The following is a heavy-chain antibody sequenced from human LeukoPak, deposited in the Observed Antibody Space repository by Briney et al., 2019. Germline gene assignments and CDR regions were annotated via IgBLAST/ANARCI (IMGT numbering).Heavy chain of an antibody. CDR1: GFTVSSNY. CDR2: IYSGGST. D-gene: IGHD6-19*01. V-gene: IGHV3-66*01. Sequence: PGGSLRLSCAASGFTVSSNYMSWVRQAPGKGLEWVSVIYSGGSTYYAAYVKGRFTISRDNSKNTLYLQMNSLGAEDTAVYYCARGPGPLAVAGDYYFDYWGQGTLVTVSS. CDR3: ARGPGPLAVAGDYYFDY. J-gene: IGHJ4*02.